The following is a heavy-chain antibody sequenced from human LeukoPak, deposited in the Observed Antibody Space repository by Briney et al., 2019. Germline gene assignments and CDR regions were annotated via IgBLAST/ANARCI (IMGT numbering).Heavy chain of an antibody. V-gene: IGHV3-20*04. J-gene: IGHJ4*02. CDR3: ARDYDYGDYPGY. D-gene: IGHD4-17*01. Sequence: GGSLRLCCAASGFMFDDYGMSWVRQAPGKGLEWVSGINWNGGRTGYADSVKGRFTISRDNAKNSLYLQMNSLRAEDTALYYCARDYDYGDYPGYWGQGTLVTVSS. CDR1: GFMFDDYG. CDR2: INWNGGRT.